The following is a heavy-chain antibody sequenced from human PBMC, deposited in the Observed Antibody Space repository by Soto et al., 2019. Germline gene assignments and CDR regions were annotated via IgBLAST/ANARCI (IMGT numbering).Heavy chain of an antibody. D-gene: IGHD3-9*01. V-gene: IGHV1-46*01. J-gene: IGHJ4*02. CDR3: ARGHRRTYDILTVYYPVLEF. CDR1: GYTFSNYY. CDR2: INPTGGST. Sequence: QVQLVQSGAEVKKPGASVKVACKASGYTFSNYYIHWVRQAPGQGLEWVGMINPTGGSTSYAQNFQGRVTMTTDTATTTVYMELSTLRSEDTAVYYCARGHRRTYDILTVYYPVLEFWGQGTLVTVSS.